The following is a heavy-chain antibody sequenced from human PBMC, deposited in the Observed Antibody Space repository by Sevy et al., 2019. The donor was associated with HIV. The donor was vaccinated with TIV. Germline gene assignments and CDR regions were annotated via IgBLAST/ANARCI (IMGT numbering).Heavy chain of an antibody. Sequence: GESLKISCKGSGYSFSSYWIGWVRQMPGKGLEWMGMIFPEDSDTTYSPSFQGQVTISADKSITTAYLQWCSLKASDTVMYYCARPAWFYDNSGYSFIDSWGQGTLVTVSS. V-gene: IGHV5-51*01. D-gene: IGHD3-22*01. CDR3: ARPAWFYDNSGYSFIDS. CDR1: GYSFSSYW. J-gene: IGHJ4*02. CDR2: IFPEDSDT.